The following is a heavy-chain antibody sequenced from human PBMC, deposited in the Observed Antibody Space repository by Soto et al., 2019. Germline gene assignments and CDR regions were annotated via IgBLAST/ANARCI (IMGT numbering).Heavy chain of an antibody. CDR3: AREGVVAGSLDF. CDR1: GFIFSNYG. J-gene: IGHJ4*02. V-gene: IGHV3-33*01. Sequence: QVQLVESGGGVVQPGRSLRLSCAASGFIFSNYGIHWVRQAPGKGLEWVALIWYDGSNKYYADSVKGRFIVSRDDTNNTVYLQLNSLTADDTAIYYCAREGVVAGSLDFWGPGTPVTVSS. CDR2: IWYDGSNK. D-gene: IGHD6-19*01.